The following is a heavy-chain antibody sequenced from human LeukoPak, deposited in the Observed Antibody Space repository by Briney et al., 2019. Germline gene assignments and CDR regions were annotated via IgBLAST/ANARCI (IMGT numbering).Heavy chain of an antibody. Sequence: GASVKVSCKASGYTFTDYYIIWVRQAPGQGLEWMGWVIPSSGGTSYAEKFQGRVTMTRDTSIDTAYMELSRLTSDDTAVYYCARDRGDSHWGQGTLVTVSS. J-gene: IGHJ4*02. CDR1: GYTFTDYY. D-gene: IGHD3-10*01. V-gene: IGHV1-2*02. CDR2: VIPSSGGT. CDR3: ARDRGDSH.